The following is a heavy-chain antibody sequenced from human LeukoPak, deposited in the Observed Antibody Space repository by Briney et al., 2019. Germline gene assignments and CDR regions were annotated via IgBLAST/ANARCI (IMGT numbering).Heavy chain of an antibody. CDR1: GFTFSSYV. CDR3: AKVRGSIRPIDAFDI. CDR2: ISGSGGST. D-gene: IGHD2-2*01. Sequence: GGSLRLSCAASGFTFSSYVMSWVRQAPGKGLEWVTAISGSGGSTYYADSVKGRFTISRDNSKNTLYLQMNSLRAEDTAVYYCAKVRGSIRPIDAFDIWGQGTMVTVSS. V-gene: IGHV3-23*01. J-gene: IGHJ3*02.